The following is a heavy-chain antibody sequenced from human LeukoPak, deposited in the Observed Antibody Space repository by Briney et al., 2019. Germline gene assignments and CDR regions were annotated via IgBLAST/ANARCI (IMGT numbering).Heavy chain of an antibody. J-gene: IGHJ4*02. D-gene: IGHD2-2*01. CDR1: GGSIGSGSYY. CDR3: AREVVPAANFDY. CDR2: IYTSGST. Sequence: SETLSLTCTVSGGSIGSGSYYWSWIRQPAGKGLEWIGRIYTSGSTNYSPSLKSRVTISVDTSKNQFSLKLSSVTAADTAVYYCAREVVPAANFDYWGQGTLVTVSS. V-gene: IGHV4-61*02.